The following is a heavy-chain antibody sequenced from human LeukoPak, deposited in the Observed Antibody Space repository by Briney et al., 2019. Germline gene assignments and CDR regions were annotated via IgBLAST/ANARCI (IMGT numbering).Heavy chain of an antibody. Sequence: PGGSLRLSCAASGFTFSTYGMNWVRQAPGRGLEWVSSISSGNSYIYYADSVKGRFTISRDDAKNSLYLQMNSLRAEDTAVYYCARYCSSSRCLYYYHMDVWGKGTTVTVSS. CDR2: ISSGNSYI. V-gene: IGHV3-21*01. CDR1: GFTFSTYG. J-gene: IGHJ6*03. D-gene: IGHD2-2*01. CDR3: ARYCSSSRCLYYYHMDV.